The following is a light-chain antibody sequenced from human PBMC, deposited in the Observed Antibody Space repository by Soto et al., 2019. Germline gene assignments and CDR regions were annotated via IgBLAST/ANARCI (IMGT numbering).Light chain of an antibody. J-gene: IGKJ1*01. Sequence: QMTQSPSSLSASVGARVTITCRASQTMRTSLNWYQQKPGKAPKLLIYGASTLQSVVPSRFSGTGSVTDFTLTVSSLQPEHFAMYYCQQSYTSPRTFGEGAKVEV. CDR1: QTMRTS. CDR2: GAS. V-gene: IGKV1-39*01. CDR3: QQSYTSPRT.